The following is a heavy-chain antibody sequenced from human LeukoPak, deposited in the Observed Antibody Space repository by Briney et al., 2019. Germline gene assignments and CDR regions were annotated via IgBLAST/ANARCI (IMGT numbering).Heavy chain of an antibody. Sequence: ASVNVSCKASGYTFTGYYMHWVRQAPGQGLEWMGWINPNSGGTNYAQKFQGRVTMTRDTSISTAYMELSRLRSDDTAVYYCARDLWKRSRSDYWGQGTLVTVSS. CDR2: INPNSGGT. V-gene: IGHV1-2*02. J-gene: IGHJ4*02. CDR1: GYTFTGYY. D-gene: IGHD3-3*01. CDR3: ARDLWKRSRSDY.